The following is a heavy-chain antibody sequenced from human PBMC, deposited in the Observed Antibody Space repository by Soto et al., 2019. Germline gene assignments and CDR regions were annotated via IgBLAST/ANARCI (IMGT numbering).Heavy chain of an antibody. CDR2: IWYDGSNK. CDR3: ARDRFGHYYDSSGYAAYYYGMDV. V-gene: IGHV3-33*01. D-gene: IGHD3-22*01. CDR1: GFTFSSYG. J-gene: IGHJ6*02. Sequence: PGGSLRLSCAASGFTFSSYGMHWVRQAPGKGLEWVAVIWYDGSNKYYADSVKGRFTISRDNSKNTLYLQMNSLRAEDTAVYYCARDRFGHYYDSSGYAAYYYGMDVWGQGTTVTVSS.